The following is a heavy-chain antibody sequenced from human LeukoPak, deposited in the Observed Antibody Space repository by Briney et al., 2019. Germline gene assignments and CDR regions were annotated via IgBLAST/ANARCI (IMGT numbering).Heavy chain of an antibody. D-gene: IGHD1-1*01. V-gene: IGHV3-30*03. J-gene: IGHJ6*03. CDR2: ISYDGSNK. CDR1: GFTFSSYG. Sequence: GVSLRLSCVASGFTFSSYGMHWVRQARGKGLERVAVISYDGSNKYYADSVKGRFTISRDNSKNTLYLQMNSLRAEDTAVYYCARETCTTCHTYSYNYYMDVWGKGTTVTVSS. CDR3: ARETCTTCHTYSYNYYMDV.